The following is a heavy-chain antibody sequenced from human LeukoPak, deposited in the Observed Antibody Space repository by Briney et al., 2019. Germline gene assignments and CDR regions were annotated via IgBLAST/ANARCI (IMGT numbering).Heavy chain of an antibody. CDR3: ARGYSSGRNFDY. CDR2: INHSGST. Sequence: SETLSLTCTVSGGSISSSYWSWIRQPPGKGLEWIGEINHSGSTNYNPSLKSRVTISVDTSKNQFSLKLSSVTAADTAVYYCARGYSSGRNFDYWGQGTLVTVSS. V-gene: IGHV4-34*01. J-gene: IGHJ4*02. CDR1: GGSISSSY. D-gene: IGHD6-19*01.